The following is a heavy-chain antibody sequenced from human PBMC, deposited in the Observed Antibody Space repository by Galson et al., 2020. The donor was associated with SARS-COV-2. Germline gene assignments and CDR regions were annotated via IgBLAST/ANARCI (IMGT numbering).Heavy chain of an antibody. Sequence: GESLKISCAASGFTFSDYYMSWIRQAPGKGLEWVSYISSSSSYTNYADSVKGRFTISRDNAKNSLYLQMNSLRAEDTAVYYCATHSDDSSGYYSEATLDYWGQGTLVTVSS. CDR1: GFTFSDYY. V-gene: IGHV3-11*06. J-gene: IGHJ4*02. D-gene: IGHD3-22*01. CDR3: ATHSDDSSGYYSEATLDY. CDR2: ISSSSSYT.